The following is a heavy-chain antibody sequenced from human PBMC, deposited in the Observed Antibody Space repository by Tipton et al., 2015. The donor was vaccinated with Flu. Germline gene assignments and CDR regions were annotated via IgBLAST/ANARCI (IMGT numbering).Heavy chain of an antibody. V-gene: IGHV3-33*06. Sequence: LSLTCAASGFTFSSYGMHWVRQAPGKGLEWVAVIWYDGSNKYYADSVKGRFTISRDNSKNTLYLQMNSLRAEDTAVYYCAKEEDSSGYYYLGYWGQGTLVTVSS. CDR2: IWYDGSNK. D-gene: IGHD3-22*01. CDR3: AKEEDSSGYYYLGY. J-gene: IGHJ4*02. CDR1: GFTFSSYG.